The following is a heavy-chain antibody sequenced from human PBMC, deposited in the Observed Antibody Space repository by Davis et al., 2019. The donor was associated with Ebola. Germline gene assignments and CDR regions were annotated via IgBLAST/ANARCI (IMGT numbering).Heavy chain of an antibody. CDR2: ISGSGGST. J-gene: IGHJ4*02. D-gene: IGHD3-22*01. CDR1: GFTFSSYA. Sequence: GESLKISCAASGFTFSSYAMSWVRQAPGKGLEWVSAISGSGGSTYYADSVKGRFTISRDNSKNTLYLQMNSLRAEDTAVYYCAKAWAVRRITMTVDYWGQGTLVTVSS. V-gene: IGHV3-23*01. CDR3: AKAWAVRRITMTVDY.